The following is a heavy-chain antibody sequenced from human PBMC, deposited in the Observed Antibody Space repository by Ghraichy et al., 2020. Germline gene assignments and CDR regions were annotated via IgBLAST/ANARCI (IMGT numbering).Heavy chain of an antibody. D-gene: IGHD5-12*01. J-gene: IGHJ4*02. CDR2: IIPIFGTA. V-gene: IGHV1-69*13. Sequence: SVKVSCKASGGTFSSYAISWVRQAPGQGLEWMGGIIPIFGTANYAQKFQGRVTITADESTSTAYMELSSLRSEDTAVYYCARALSGYSGYDSTPGFDYWGQGTLVTVSS. CDR1: GGTFSSYA. CDR3: ARALSGYSGYDSTPGFDY.